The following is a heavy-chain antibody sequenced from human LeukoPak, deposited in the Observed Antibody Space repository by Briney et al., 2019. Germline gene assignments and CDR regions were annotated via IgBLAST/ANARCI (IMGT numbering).Heavy chain of an antibody. Sequence: SETLSLTCTVSGGSISSGDYYWSWIRQPPGKGLEWIGYIYYSGSTYYNSSLKSRVTISVDTSKNQFSLKLSSVTAADTAVYYCARDYDFWSQGYYGMDVWGQGTTVTVSS. CDR1: GGSISSGDYY. CDR3: ARDYDFWSQGYYGMDV. CDR2: IYYSGST. D-gene: IGHD3-3*01. J-gene: IGHJ6*02. V-gene: IGHV4-30-4*01.